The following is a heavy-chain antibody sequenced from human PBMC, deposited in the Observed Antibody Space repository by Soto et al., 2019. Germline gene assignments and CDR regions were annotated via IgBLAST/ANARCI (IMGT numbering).Heavy chain of an antibody. D-gene: IGHD1-7*01. J-gene: IGHJ6*02. CDR3: ARYLELRMGMDV. Sequence: PSETLSLTCAVYGGSFSGYYWSWIRQPPGKGLEWIGEINHSGSTNYNPSLKSRVTISVDTSKNQFSLKLSSVTAADTAVYYCARYLELRMGMDVWGQGTTVTSP. CDR2: INHSGST. CDR1: GGSFSGYY. V-gene: IGHV4-34*01.